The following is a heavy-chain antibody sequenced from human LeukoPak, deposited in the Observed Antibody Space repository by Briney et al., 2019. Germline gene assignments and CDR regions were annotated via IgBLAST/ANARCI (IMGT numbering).Heavy chain of an antibody. CDR3: ARGDSDGDSGYFDY. CDR1: GGSISSYY. Sequence: SETLSLTCTVSGGSISSYYWSWIRQPPGKGLEWIGYIYYSGSTNYNPSLKSRVTISVDTSKNQLSLKLSSVTAADTAVYYCARGDSDGDSGYFDYWGQGTLVTVSS. CDR2: IYYSGST. J-gene: IGHJ4*02. V-gene: IGHV4-59*01. D-gene: IGHD4-17*01.